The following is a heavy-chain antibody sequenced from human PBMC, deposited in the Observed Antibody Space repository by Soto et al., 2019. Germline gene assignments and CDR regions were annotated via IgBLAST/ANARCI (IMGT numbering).Heavy chain of an antibody. CDR3: ARDTGDGTFDF. J-gene: IGHJ4*02. CDR1: GYTFSRYA. Sequence: ASLKVSWKASGYTFSRYARHWVRQAPGQRLEWMGWINAGYGNTKSSQKFQDRVTISRDTSASTAYMELTSLRSEDTAVYYCARDTGDGTFDFWGQGTLVTVSS. V-gene: IGHV1-3*01. D-gene: IGHD7-27*01. CDR2: INAGYGNT.